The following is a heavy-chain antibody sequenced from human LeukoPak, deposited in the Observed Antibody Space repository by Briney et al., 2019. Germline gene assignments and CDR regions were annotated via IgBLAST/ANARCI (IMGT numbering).Heavy chain of an antibody. Sequence: PSETLSLTCAVSGYSISSGYYWGWIRQPPGKGLEWIGSIYHSGSTYYNPSLKNRVTISVDTSKNQFSLKLSSVTAADTAVYYCASGGSGAFDIWGQGTMVTVSS. CDR3: ASGGSGAFDI. V-gene: IGHV4-38-2*01. CDR1: GYSISSGYY. J-gene: IGHJ3*02. CDR2: IYHSGST. D-gene: IGHD3-10*01.